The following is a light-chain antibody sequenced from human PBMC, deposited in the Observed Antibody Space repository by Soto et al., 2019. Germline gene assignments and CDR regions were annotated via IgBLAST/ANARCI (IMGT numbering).Light chain of an antibody. CDR1: QSVGGN. Sequence: EIVLTQSPVSLSVSPGERATLSCRASQSVGGNLAWYQQKPGQAPRLLIYRASTRASVIPARFSGTGSGTEFTLTISSLQSEDFAVYYCQQYGSSPWTFGQGTKVDIK. V-gene: IGKV3-15*01. CDR3: QQYGSSPWT. J-gene: IGKJ1*01. CDR2: RAS.